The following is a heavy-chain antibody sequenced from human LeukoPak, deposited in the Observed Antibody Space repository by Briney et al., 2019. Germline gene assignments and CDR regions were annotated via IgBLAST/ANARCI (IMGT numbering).Heavy chain of an antibody. CDR3: SRRPAADHYYGMDV. J-gene: IGHJ6*02. CDR1: GFTFSSYA. Sequence: PGRSLRLSCAASGFTFSSYAMHWVRQAPGKGLEWVAVISYDGSNKYYADSVKGRFTISRDNSKNTLYLQMNSLRAEDTAVYYCSRRPAADHYYGMDVWGQGTTVTVS. CDR2: ISYDGSNK. D-gene: IGHD2-2*01. V-gene: IGHV3-30-3*01.